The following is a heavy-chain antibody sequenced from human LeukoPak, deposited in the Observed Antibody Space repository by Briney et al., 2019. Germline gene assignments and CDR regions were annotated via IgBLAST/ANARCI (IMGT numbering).Heavy chain of an antibody. CDR2: IYTSGST. CDR3: ARGSVDTAMVDY. V-gene: IGHV4-4*07. Sequence: SDTLSLTCTVSGGSISSYYRSWIRQPAGKGLEWIGRIYTSGSTNYNPSLKSRVTMTVDTSKNQCSLKLSSVPAADTAVYYCARGSVDTAMVDYWGQGTLVTVSS. D-gene: IGHD5-18*01. J-gene: IGHJ4*02. CDR1: GGSISSYY.